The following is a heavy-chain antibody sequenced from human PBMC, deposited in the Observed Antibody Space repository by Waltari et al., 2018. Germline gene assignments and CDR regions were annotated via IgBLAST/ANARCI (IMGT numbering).Heavy chain of an antibody. V-gene: IGHV4-31*01. CDR1: GGSISSGGYY. J-gene: IGHJ6*02. CDR3: ARGSYYYGMDV. CDR2: IHYSGST. Sequence: QVQLQESGPGLVKPSQTLSLTCTVSGGSISSGGYYWSWIRQHPGKGLEWIGYIHYSGSTYYNPALKSLVTISVDTSKNQFSLKLSSVTAADTAVYYCARGSYYYGMDVWGQGTTVTVSS.